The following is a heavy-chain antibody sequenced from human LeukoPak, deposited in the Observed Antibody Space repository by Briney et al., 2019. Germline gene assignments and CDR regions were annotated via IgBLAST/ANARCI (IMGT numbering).Heavy chain of an antibody. J-gene: IGHJ4*02. CDR3: ARPTDYGSGSYYNVYPFDY. D-gene: IGHD3-10*01. V-gene: IGHV4-39*01. CDR1: GGSISSTSYY. CDR2: VYNSGST. Sequence: PSETLTLTCTVSGGSISSTSYYWGWIRQPPGKGLEWIGSVYNSGSTYYNPSLKSRVTISLDTSKNQFSLKLSSVTAADTAVYYCARPTDYGSGSYYNVYPFDYWGQGTLVTVSS.